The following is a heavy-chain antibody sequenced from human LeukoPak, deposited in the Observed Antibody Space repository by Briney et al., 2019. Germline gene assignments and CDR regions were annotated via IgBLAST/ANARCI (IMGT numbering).Heavy chain of an antibody. CDR2: INPSGGST. CDR3: AREGAYYDFWSGYYGGQGNWFDP. D-gene: IGHD3-3*01. J-gene: IGHJ5*02. V-gene: IGHV1-46*01. Sequence: ASVKVSCKASGYTFTSYYMHWVRQASGQGLEWMGIINPSGGSTSYAQKFQGRVTMTRDTSTSTVYMELSSLRSEDTAVYYCAREGAYYDFWSGYYGGQGNWFDPWGQGTLVTVSS. CDR1: GYTFTSYY.